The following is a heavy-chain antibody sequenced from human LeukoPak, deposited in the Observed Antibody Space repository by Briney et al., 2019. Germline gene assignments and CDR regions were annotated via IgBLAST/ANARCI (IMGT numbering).Heavy chain of an antibody. CDR3: ARGWDYDSGGRPTAYVY. Sequence: SVKVSCKASGGTFSNYAINWVRQAPGPGLEWMGAIIPIFGTANYAQKFQGRVTIIADESTSTVYMELNSLKSEDTAVYYCARGWDYDSGGRPTAYVYWGQGTLVTVSS. J-gene: IGHJ4*02. CDR1: GGTFSNYA. D-gene: IGHD3-22*01. V-gene: IGHV1-69*13. CDR2: IIPIFGTA.